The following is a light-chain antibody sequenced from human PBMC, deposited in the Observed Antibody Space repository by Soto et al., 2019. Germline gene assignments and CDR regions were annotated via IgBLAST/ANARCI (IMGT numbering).Light chain of an antibody. CDR2: GPS. J-gene: IGKJ2*01. CDR3: QQYGSSPPYT. V-gene: IGKV3-20*01. CDR1: QSVSNNY. Sequence: EVVLTQSPGTLSLSPGERATLSCRASQSVSNNYFAWYQQKPGQAPRLLIFGPSDRATGIPDRFSGSGSETDFTLHISRLEPEDFAVYYCQQYGSSPPYTFGQGPKLAVK.